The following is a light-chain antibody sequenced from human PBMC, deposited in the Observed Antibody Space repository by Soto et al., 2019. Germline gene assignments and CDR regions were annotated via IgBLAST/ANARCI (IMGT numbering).Light chain of an antibody. V-gene: IGKV3-20*01. CDR3: QQYLASPPWT. CDR2: GTS. CDR1: QSVNSGY. J-gene: IGKJ1*01. Sequence: EVVLTQSPGTLSLSPGERAILSCRASQSVNSGYLAWYQQKPGQAPRLLIYGTSIRAAGIPDRFSGSGSGTDFTLTISRLAPEDFAVYSCQQYLASPPWTFGQGTKVE.